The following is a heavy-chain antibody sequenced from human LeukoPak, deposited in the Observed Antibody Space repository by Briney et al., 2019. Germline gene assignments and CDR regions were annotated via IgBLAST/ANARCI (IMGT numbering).Heavy chain of an antibody. CDR2: IYHTGIT. J-gene: IGHJ4*02. CDR1: GGSISSYF. D-gene: IGHD3-22*01. Sequence: PSETLSLTCTVSGGSISSYFWNWIRQAPGKGLEWMGYIYHTGITNYNPSLRSRVTMSLDKSKSQFSLNLASVTAADTAIYYCAGGVGITTSHWGQGALVTVSS. V-gene: IGHV4-4*08. CDR3: AGGVGITTSH.